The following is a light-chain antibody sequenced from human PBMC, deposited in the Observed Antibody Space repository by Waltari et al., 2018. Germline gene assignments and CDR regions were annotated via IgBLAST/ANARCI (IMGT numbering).Light chain of an antibody. J-gene: IGKJ4*01. CDR3: QQYNRWPPLT. CDR1: QSIHDN. CDR2: GAY. Sequence: EVLMTQSPATLSVSPGERVTLSCTASQSIHDNLAWYQQKPGQAPRLLIYGAYTRATAVPARFRGSGSGTEFTLTISSLQSEDFGVYYCQQYNRWPPLTFGGGTKVDIK. V-gene: IGKV3-15*01.